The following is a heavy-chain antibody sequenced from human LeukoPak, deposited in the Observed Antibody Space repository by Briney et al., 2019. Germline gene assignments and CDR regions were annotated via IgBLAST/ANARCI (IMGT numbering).Heavy chain of an antibody. CDR1: GITFSDYY. J-gene: IGHJ3*02. CDR3: ARDSAYSSSPGAFDI. D-gene: IGHD6-6*01. V-gene: IGHV3-11*01. CDR2: ISSSGSTI. Sequence: GGSLRLSCAASGITFSDYYMSWIRQAPGKGLEWVSYISSSGSTIYYADSVKGRFTISRDNAKNSLYLQMNSLRAEDTAVYYCARDSAYSSSPGAFDIWGQGTMVTVSS.